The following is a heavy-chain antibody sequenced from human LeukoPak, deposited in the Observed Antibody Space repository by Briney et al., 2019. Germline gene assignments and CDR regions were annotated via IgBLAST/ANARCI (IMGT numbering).Heavy chain of an antibody. D-gene: IGHD3-3*01. J-gene: IGHJ4*02. Sequence: SETPSLTCTVSGGSISSYYWSWIRQPPGKGLEWIGYIYYSGSTNYNPSLKSRVTISVDTSKNQFSLKLSSVTAADTAVYYCARYYDFWSGYDYWGQGTLVTVSS. CDR3: ARYYDFWSGYDY. CDR2: IYYSGST. CDR1: GGSISSYY. V-gene: IGHV4-59*08.